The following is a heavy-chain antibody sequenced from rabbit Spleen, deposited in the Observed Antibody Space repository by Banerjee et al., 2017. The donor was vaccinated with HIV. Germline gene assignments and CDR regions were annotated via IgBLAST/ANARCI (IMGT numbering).Heavy chain of an antibody. V-gene: IGHV1S45*01. D-gene: IGHD1-1*01. CDR1: GFSFSDRDV. CDR2: IYAGSSGST. CDR3: ARDVADGSRGDFNL. J-gene: IGHJ4*01. Sequence: QEQLVESGGGLVKPEGSLTLTCKASGFSFSDRDVMCWVRQAPGKGLEWIACIYAGSSGSTYYASWAKGRFTISKTSSTTVTLQMTSLTAADTATYFCARDVADGSRGDFNLWGQGTLVTVS.